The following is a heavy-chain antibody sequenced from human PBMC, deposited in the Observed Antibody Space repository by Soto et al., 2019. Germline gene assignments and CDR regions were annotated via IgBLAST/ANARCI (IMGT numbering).Heavy chain of an antibody. D-gene: IGHD2-15*01. Sequence: QVQLVESGGGVVQPGRSLTLSCAASGFTFSRFDMHWVRQAPGKGLEWVAVISEDGKTKYYADSVKGRFTISRDKSSNTLFLQMNSLRAEDTAVYYCAKARTTYTDTYSHRTFDYLGQGILVTVSS. CDR3: AKARTTYTDTYSHRTFDY. J-gene: IGHJ4*02. V-gene: IGHV3-30*18. CDR2: ISEDGKTK. CDR1: GFTFSRFD.